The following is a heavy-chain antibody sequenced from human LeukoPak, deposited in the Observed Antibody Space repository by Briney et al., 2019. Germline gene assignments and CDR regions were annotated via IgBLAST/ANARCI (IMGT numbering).Heavy chain of an antibody. CDR3: SRDRDYYDSSGYPFDL. Sequence: SETLSLTCTVSGRSLSTHYWSWIRQPAGKGLEWIGRIHTNGNTNYNPSLKSRVTMSVDMSKNQFSLNLSSVTAADTAIYYCSRDRDYYDSSGYPFDLWGRGTLVAVSS. V-gene: IGHV4-4*07. CDR2: IHTNGNT. CDR1: GRSLSTHY. J-gene: IGHJ2*01. D-gene: IGHD3-22*01.